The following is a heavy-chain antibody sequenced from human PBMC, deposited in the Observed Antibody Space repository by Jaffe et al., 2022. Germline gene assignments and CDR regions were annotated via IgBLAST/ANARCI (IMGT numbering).Heavy chain of an antibody. CDR3: ARGGAAAATNWFDP. V-gene: IGHV4-59*01. Sequence: QVQLQESGPGLVKPSETLSLTCTVSGGSISSYYWSWIRQPPGKGLEWIGYIYYSGSTNYNPSLKSRVTISVDTSKNQFSLKLSSVTAADTAVYYCARGGAAAATNWFDPWGQGTLVTVSS. CDR2: IYYSGST. CDR1: GGSISSYY. J-gene: IGHJ5*02. D-gene: IGHD6-13*01.